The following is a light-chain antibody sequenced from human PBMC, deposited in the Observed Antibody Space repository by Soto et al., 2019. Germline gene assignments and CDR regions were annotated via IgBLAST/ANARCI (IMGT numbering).Light chain of an antibody. Sequence: DIVLTQSPGTLSLSPGERATLSCRASQSVYSRYLAWYQQKPSQAPRLLIYGASSRATGIPDRFSGSGSETEFSLTISRLEPEDFAVYYCQQYGSSPLTFGQGTKVEIK. CDR2: GAS. CDR1: QSVYSRY. V-gene: IGKV3-20*01. J-gene: IGKJ1*01. CDR3: QQYGSSPLT.